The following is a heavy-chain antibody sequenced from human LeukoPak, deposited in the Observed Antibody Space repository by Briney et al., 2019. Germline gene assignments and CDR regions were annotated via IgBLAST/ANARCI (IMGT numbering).Heavy chain of an antibody. J-gene: IGHJ5*02. CDR3: AKDRGDYTNWLDP. Sequence: GGSLRLSCAASGFIFSSFGMHWVRQAPGKGLEWVAFIRYDGSNQYYADSVKGRCTISRDNSKNMLYLQIKSLRAEDTAVYFCAKDRGDYTNWLDPWGQGKLVTVSS. CDR2: IRYDGSNQ. CDR1: GFIFSSFG. V-gene: IGHV3-30*02. D-gene: IGHD4-17*01.